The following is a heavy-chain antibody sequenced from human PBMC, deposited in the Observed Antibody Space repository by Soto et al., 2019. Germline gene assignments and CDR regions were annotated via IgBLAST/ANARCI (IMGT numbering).Heavy chain of an antibody. V-gene: IGHV2-5*01. Sequence: SGPTLVNPTQTLTLTCTFSGFSLTTSGVGVGWIRQPPGKALEWLALIYWNDDERYSPSLKGRLTITKDTSKNQVVLIMTDMDPVDTATYSGGTHRRSSGDAFDIWAQGTMVTVSS. CDR1: GFSLTTSGVG. J-gene: IGHJ3*02. CDR2: IYWNDDE. CDR3: GTHRRSSGDAFDI. D-gene: IGHD6-6*01.